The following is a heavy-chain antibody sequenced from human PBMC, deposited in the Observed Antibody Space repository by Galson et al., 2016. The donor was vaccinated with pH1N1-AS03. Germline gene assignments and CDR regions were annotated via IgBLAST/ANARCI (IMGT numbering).Heavy chain of an antibody. CDR2: TYYRSKWYN. Sequence: CAISGDSVSSNGAAWNWIRQSPSRGLEWLGRTYYRSKWYNDYAVSVKGRITIYADTSRSQFSLQLNSVIPEDTAVYYCVRERGESSGWKTRWFDPWGQGTLVTVSS. CDR3: VRERGESSGWKTRWFDP. J-gene: IGHJ5*02. D-gene: IGHD6-19*01. V-gene: IGHV6-1*01. CDR1: GDSVSSNGAA.